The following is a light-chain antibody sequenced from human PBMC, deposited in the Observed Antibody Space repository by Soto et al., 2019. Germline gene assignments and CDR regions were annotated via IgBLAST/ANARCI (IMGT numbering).Light chain of an antibody. CDR3: QQYGSSQWT. J-gene: IGKJ1*01. V-gene: IGKV3-20*01. Sequence: EIVLKQSPATLSSFPGDRVTLSCRASQYINTRLAWYQHRPGQAPRLLIYQTSIRAAGIPARFSGSGSGTDFTLTVTRLEPEDFAVYYCQQYGSSQWTFGQGTKVDI. CDR2: QTS. CDR1: QYINTR.